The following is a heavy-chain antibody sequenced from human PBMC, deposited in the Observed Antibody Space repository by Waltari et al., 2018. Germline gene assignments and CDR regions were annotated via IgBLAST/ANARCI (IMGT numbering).Heavy chain of an antibody. CDR2: IYHSGST. Sequence: QEQLQESGPGLVKPSETLSLTCTVSGYSISSGYYWGWIRQPPGTGLEWIGSIYHSGSTYYNPSLKSRVTISVDTSKNQFSLKLSSVTAADTAVYYCASTVPTYYDFWSGYPLYYFDYWGQGTLVTVSS. CDR3: ASTVPTYYDFWSGYPLYYFDY. D-gene: IGHD3-3*01. J-gene: IGHJ4*02. CDR1: GYSISSGYY. V-gene: IGHV4-38-2*02.